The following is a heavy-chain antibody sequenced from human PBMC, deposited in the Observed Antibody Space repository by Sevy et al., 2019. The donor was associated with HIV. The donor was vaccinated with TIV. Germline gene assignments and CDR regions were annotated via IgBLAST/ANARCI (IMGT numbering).Heavy chain of an antibody. CDR2: LPYDGSKE. J-gene: IGHJ3*02. V-gene: IGHV3-30*02. Sequence: GGSLRLSCAASGFRFSSYGMNWVRQAPDKGLEWVAFLPYDGSKEDYADSVKGRFTNSRDNSKNTQYLQMGSLSDEDTAVYYCMKDMVTFGGIIANSPGGFDMWAQGTMVTVSS. D-gene: IGHD3-16*02. CDR3: MKDMVTFGGIIANSPGGFDM. CDR1: GFRFSSYG.